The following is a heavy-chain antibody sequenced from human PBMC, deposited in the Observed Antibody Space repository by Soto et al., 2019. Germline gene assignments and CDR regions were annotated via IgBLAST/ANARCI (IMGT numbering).Heavy chain of an antibody. CDR1: GFTFSTYP. D-gene: IGHD4-4*01. CDR3: VKPPVITASYYYYDMDV. V-gene: IGHV3-23*01. Sequence: PGGSLRLSCAASGFTFSTYPMSWVRQAPGKGLEWVSGISGSGISTYYTDSVKGRFIISRDNSKNTVFLQMNSLRDEDTAVYYCVKPPVITASYYYYDMDVWGQGTTVTVSS. J-gene: IGHJ6*02. CDR2: ISGSGIST.